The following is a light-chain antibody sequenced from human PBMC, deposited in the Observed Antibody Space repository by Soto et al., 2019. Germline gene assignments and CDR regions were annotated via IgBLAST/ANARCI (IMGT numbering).Light chain of an antibody. CDR3: QQFSNYPLT. J-gene: IGKJ4*01. V-gene: IGKV3-20*01. CDR2: GAS. CDR1: QSVSNNY. Sequence: EIVLTQSPGTLSLSPGERATLSCRASQSVSNNYLAWYQQKPGQAPRLLIYGASNRATGIPDRFSGSGSGTDFTLTISRLEPEDFAVYYCQQFSNYPLTFGGGTKVEIK.